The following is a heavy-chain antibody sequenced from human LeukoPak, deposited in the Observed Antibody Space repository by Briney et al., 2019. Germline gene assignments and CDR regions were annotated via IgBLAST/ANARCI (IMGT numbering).Heavy chain of an antibody. V-gene: IGHV5-51*01. Sequence: GESLKISCKGSGYSFTSYWIGWVRQMPGKGLEWMGIIYPGDSDTRHSPSFQGQVTISADKSISTAYLQWSSLKASDTAMYYCARSRAYYDFWSGYYIFDYWGQGTLVTVSS. J-gene: IGHJ4*02. CDR3: ARSRAYYDFWSGYYIFDY. CDR2: IYPGDSDT. D-gene: IGHD3-3*01. CDR1: GYSFTSYW.